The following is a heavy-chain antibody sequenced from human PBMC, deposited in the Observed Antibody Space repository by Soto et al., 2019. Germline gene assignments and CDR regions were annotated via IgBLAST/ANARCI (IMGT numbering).Heavy chain of an antibody. CDR1: GGTFSSYA. V-gene: IGHV1-69*13. J-gene: IGHJ6*03. CDR3: ARGFGYSYGYYYYYMDV. CDR2: IIPIFGTA. Sequence: ASVKVSCKASGGTFSSYAISWVRQAPGQGLEWMGGIIPIFGTANYAQKFQGRVTITADESTSTAYMELSSLRSEDTAVYYCARGFGYSYGYYYYYMDVWGKGTTVTVSS. D-gene: IGHD5-18*01.